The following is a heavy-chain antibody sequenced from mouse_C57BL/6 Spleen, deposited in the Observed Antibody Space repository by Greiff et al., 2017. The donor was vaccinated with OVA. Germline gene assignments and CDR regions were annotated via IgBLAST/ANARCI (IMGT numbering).Heavy chain of an antibody. D-gene: IGHD2-5*01. CDR2: INPNNGGT. V-gene: IGHV1-18*01. Sequence: EVQLQESGPELVKPGASVKIPCKASGYTFTDYNMDWVKQSHGKSLEWIGDINPNNGGTIYNQKFKGKATLTVDKSSSTAYMELRSLTSEDTAVYYCARRNYSNYVWFACWGQGTLVTVSA. J-gene: IGHJ3*01. CDR1: GYTFTDYN. CDR3: ARRNYSNYVWFAC.